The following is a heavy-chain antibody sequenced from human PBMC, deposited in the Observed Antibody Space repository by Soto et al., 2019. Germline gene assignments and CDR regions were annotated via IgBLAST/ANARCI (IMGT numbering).Heavy chain of an antibody. CDR2: IYYSGST. CDR1: GGSTRSRDYY. CDR3: ARDRRGVATPFYYYYYGMDV. D-gene: IGHD5-12*01. J-gene: IGHJ6*02. V-gene: IGHV4-30-4*01. Sequence: PLETMSLTYTVAGGSTRSRDYYWSWNRQPPGKGLEWIGYIYYSGSTYYNPSLKSRVTISVDTSKNQFSLKLSSVTAADTAVYYCARDRRGVATPFYYYYYGMDVWGQGTTVTVSS.